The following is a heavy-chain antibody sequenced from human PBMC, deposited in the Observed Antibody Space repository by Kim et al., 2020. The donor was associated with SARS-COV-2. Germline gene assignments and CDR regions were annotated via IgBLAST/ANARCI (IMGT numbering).Heavy chain of an antibody. V-gene: IGHV7-4-1*02. Sequence: ASVKVSCKASGYTFTSYAMNWVRQAPGQGLEWMGWINTNTGNPTYAQGFTGRFVFSLDTSVSTAYLQISSLKAEDTAVYYCARFPGPNTVTTDNYYYYYGMDVWGQGTTVTVSS. CDR3: ARFPGPNTVTTDNYYYYYGMDV. CDR1: GYTFTSYA. D-gene: IGHD4-17*01. CDR2: INTNTGNP. J-gene: IGHJ6*02.